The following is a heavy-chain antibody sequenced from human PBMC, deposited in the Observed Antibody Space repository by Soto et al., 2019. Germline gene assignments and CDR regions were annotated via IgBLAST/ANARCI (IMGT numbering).Heavy chain of an antibody. J-gene: IGHJ6*03. CDR3: AKIPLTPSEYYYYYMDV. CDR2: ISGSGGST. Sequence: GGSLRLSCAASGFTFSSYAMSWVRQAPGKGLEWVSAISGSGGSTYYAESVKGRFTISRDNSKNTLYLQMNSLRAEDTAVYYCAKIPLTPSEYYYYYMDVWGKGTTVTVSS. V-gene: IGHV3-23*01. CDR1: GFTFSSYA.